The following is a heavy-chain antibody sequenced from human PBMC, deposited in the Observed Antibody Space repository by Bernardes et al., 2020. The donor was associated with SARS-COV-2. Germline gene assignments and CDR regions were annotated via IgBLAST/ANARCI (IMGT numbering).Heavy chain of an antibody. V-gene: IGHV1-2*02. J-gene: IGHJ3*02. Sequence: ASVKDSCKASGYTFTGYYMHWVRQAPGQGLEWMGWINPNSGGTNFAQTFEGRVTMTRDTSTSTAYMELSGLTSADTAVYYCARMYSSSFNAFDIWGQGTMVTGSS. D-gene: IGHD6-13*01. CDR1: GYTFTGYY. CDR3: ARMYSSSFNAFDI. CDR2: INPNSGGT.